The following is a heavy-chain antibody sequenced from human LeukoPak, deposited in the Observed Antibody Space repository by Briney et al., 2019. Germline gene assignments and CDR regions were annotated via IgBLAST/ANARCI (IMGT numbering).Heavy chain of an antibody. D-gene: IGHD4-17*01. V-gene: IGHV3-64D*06. Sequence: GGSLRLSCSASGFTFSSYAMHWVRQAPGKGLEYVSAISSNGGSTYYADSVKGRFTISRDNSKNTLYLQMSSLRAEDTAVYYCVKDRGPPTVTTNCFDYWGQGTLVTVSS. CDR3: VKDRGPPTVTTNCFDY. J-gene: IGHJ4*02. CDR1: GFTFSSYA. CDR2: ISSNGGST.